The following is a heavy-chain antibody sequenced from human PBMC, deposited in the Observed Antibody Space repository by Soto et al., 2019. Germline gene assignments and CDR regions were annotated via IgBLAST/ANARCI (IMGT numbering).Heavy chain of an antibody. V-gene: IGHV1-58*02. J-gene: IGHJ4*02. CDR3: AADPYYDILTGYSPHFDY. D-gene: IGHD3-9*01. Sequence: SVKVSCKASGFTFTSSAMQWGRQARGQRLEWIGWIVVGSGNTNYAQKFQERVTITRDMSTSTAYMELSSLRSEDTAVYYCAADPYYDILTGYSPHFDYWGQGTLVTVSS. CDR2: IVVGSGNT. CDR1: GFTFTSSA.